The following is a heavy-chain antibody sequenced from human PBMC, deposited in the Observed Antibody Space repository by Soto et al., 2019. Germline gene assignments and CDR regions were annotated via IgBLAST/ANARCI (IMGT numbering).Heavy chain of an antibody. CDR3: ARGPYNWNDNAYDILTGYYTTNFDY. V-gene: IGHV3-33*01. D-gene: IGHD3-9*01. J-gene: IGHJ4*02. Sequence: QVQLVESGGGVVQPGRSLRLSCAASGFTFSSYGMHWVRQAPGKGLEWVAVIWYDGSNKYYADSVKGRFTISRDNSKNTLYLQMNSLRAEDTAVYYCARGPYNWNDNAYDILTGYYTTNFDYWGQGTLVTVSS. CDR1: GFTFSSYG. CDR2: IWYDGSNK.